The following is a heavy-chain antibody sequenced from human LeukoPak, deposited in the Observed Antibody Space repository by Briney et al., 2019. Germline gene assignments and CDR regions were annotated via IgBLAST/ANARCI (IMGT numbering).Heavy chain of an antibody. D-gene: IGHD4/OR15-4a*01. CDR2: ISSSSSTI. CDR3: AREKISYYGARNAFDI. J-gene: IGHJ3*02. CDR1: GFNFSSYS. Sequence: PGGSLRLSCAASGFNFSSYSMNWVRQAPGKGLEWVSYISSSSSTIYYADSVKGRFTISRDNAKNSLYLQMNSLRAEDTAVYYCAREKISYYGARNAFDIWGQGTMVTVSS. V-gene: IGHV3-48*01.